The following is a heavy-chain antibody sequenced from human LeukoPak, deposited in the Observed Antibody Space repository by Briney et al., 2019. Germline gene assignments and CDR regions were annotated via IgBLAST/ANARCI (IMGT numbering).Heavy chain of an antibody. CDR2: INPRDGTT. CDR1: GYTFSDYY. Sequence: ASVKVSCKTFGYTFSDYYIHWVRQAPGQGLEWVGQINPRDGTTAYAPKFQGRLTMTRDTSTTTVYLDLGSLTFDDTGIYYCARDSGWSNYDCWGRGALVTVSS. D-gene: IGHD3-10*01. V-gene: IGHV1-46*01. J-gene: IGHJ4*02. CDR3: ARDSGWSNYDC.